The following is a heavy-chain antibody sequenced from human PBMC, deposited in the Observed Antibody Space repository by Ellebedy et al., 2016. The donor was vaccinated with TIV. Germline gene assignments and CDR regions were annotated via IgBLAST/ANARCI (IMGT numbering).Heavy chain of an antibody. CDR3: ARDYDFWSGSRRGMDV. CDR2: IAWDDDK. Sequence: SGPTLVKPTQTLTLTCTFSGFSLTSTGMCVSWIRQPPGKALEWLARIAWDDDKYYSSSLKTRLTISKDTAKNQVVLTMTNMHPADTATYYCARDYDFWSGSRRGMDVWGQGTTVTVFS. CDR1: GFSLTSTGMC. D-gene: IGHD3-3*01. V-gene: IGHV2-70*11. J-gene: IGHJ6*02.